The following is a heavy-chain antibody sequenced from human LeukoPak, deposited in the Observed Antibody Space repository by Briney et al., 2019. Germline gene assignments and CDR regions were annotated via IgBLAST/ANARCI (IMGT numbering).Heavy chain of an antibody. CDR1: GFTVGNNY. V-gene: IGHV3-66*02. J-gene: IGHJ4*02. Sequence: PGGSLRLSCTVSGFTVGNNYMSWVRQAPGKGLEWVALMYSRGSSHYADSVRGRFTISRGSSKNTVYLQMNSLTAEDTAVYYCARGQIVGVQGDFWGQGTLVTVSS. CDR2: MYSRGSS. CDR3: ARGQIVGVQGDF. D-gene: IGHD1-26*01.